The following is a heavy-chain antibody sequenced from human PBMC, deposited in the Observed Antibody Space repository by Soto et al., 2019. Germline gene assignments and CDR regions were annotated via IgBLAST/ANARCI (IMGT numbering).Heavy chain of an antibody. CDR2: ISAYNGNT. V-gene: IGHV1-18*01. Sequence: QVQLVQSGAEVKKPGASVKVSCKASGYTFTSYGISWVRQAPGQGLEWMGWISAYNGNTNYAQKLQGRVTMTTDTSTSTAYMEMRSLRSDDTAVYYCARGSPYFDDYIWGSYRLQYYFDYWGQGTLVTVSS. CDR1: GYTFTSYG. J-gene: IGHJ4*02. CDR3: ARGSPYFDDYIWGSYRLQYYFDY. D-gene: IGHD3-16*02.